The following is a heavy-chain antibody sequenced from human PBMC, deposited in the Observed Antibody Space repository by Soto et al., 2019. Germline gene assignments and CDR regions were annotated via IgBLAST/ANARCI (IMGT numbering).Heavy chain of an antibody. V-gene: IGHV3-66*01. Sequence: LRLSCAASGFTVGSNYMSWVRQAPGKGLEWVSVIYAGGSTHYADSVEGRFTISRDNSKNTLYLQMNSLRAEDTAVYYCVREKVTMIVGFYYFDYWGQGTLVTVS. D-gene: IGHD3-22*01. CDR1: GFTVGSNY. J-gene: IGHJ4*02. CDR3: VREKVTMIVGFYYFDY. CDR2: IYAGGST.